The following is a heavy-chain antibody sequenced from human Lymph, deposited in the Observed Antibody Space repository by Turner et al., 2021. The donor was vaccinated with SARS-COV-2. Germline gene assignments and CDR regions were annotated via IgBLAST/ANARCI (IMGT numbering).Heavy chain of an antibody. J-gene: IGHJ5*02. D-gene: IGHD2-21*02. CDR3: ARETVNNWVDP. CDR1: GGSMNSNY. V-gene: IGHV4-59*01. CDR2: IYYRGST. Sequence: QVQLHESGPSLCKPLETLSLPCTVSGGSMNSNYWSWIRQPPGKRLEWIGYIYYRGSTNYNPSLKSRVTISVDTSKNQFSLKLTSVTAADTAIYYCARETVNNWVDPWGQGILVTVSS.